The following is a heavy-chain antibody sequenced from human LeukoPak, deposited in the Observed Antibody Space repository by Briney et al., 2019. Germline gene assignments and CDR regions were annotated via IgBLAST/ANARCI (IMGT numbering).Heavy chain of an antibody. CDR1: GFTFSSYS. J-gene: IGHJ4*02. V-gene: IGHV3-21*01. D-gene: IGHD6-13*01. Sequence: GGSLRLSCAASGFTFSSYSMNWIRQAPGKGLEWVSSISSSSSYIYYADSVKGRFTISRDNAKNSLYLQMNSLRAEDTAVYYCARDGSPGVYSSSWYDYWGQGTLVTVSS. CDR3: ARDGSPGVYSSSWYDY. CDR2: ISSSSSYI.